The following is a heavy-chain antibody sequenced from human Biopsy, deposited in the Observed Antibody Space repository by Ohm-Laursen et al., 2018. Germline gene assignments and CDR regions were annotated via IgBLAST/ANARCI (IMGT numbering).Heavy chain of an antibody. Sequence: SVKVSCKASGSTFNDYFIHWVRQSPGQGLEWMGWVNPNSGATNSAENFRDRVTLTRDTSISAVYIELRRLKSDDAAVYYCASLEDRTFDKWGQGTLVTVSS. V-gene: IGHV1-2*02. CDR3: ASLEDRTFDK. CDR2: VNPNSGAT. J-gene: IGHJ4*02. CDR1: GSTFNDYF.